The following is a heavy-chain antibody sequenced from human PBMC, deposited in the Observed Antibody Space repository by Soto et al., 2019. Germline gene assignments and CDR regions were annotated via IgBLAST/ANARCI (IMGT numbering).Heavy chain of an antibody. Sequence: EVQLVESGGGLVKPGGSLRLSCAASGFTFSSYSMNWVRQAPGKGLEWVSSISSSSSYIYYADSVKGRFTISRDTAKNSLYLQMNGLRAEDTAVYYCARGRGDFDWLLFIVWGQGTLVAVSS. J-gene: IGHJ4*02. CDR2: ISSSSSYI. CDR3: ARGRGDFDWLLFIV. V-gene: IGHV3-21*01. D-gene: IGHD3-9*01. CDR1: GFTFSSYS.